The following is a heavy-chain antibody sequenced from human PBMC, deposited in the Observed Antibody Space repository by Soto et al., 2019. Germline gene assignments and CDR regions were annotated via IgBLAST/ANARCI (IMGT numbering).Heavy chain of an antibody. CDR1: GYTFTSYA. D-gene: IGHD6-13*01. V-gene: IGHV1-3*01. CDR2: INAGNGST. J-gene: IGHJ4*02. CDR3: ARIQTRYSNSWDYFDS. Sequence: ASVKVSCKASGYTFTSYAMHWVRQAPGQRLEWMGWINAGNGSTFDADSVKGRFTISRGNSKNTLYLQMNSLRAEDTAVYYCARIQTRYSNSWDYFDSWGQGTLVTVS.